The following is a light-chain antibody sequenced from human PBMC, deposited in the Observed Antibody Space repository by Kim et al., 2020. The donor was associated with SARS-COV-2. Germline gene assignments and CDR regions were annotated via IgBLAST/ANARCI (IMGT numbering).Light chain of an antibody. CDR3: QQYNNWPPWYS. Sequence: SPGERATRSCRASQSVSSNLAWYQQKPGQAPRLLIYGASTRATGIPARFSGSGSGTEFTLTISSLQSEDFAVYYCQQYNNWPPWYSFGQGTKLEI. J-gene: IGKJ2*03. CDR1: QSVSSN. CDR2: GAS. V-gene: IGKV3-15*01.